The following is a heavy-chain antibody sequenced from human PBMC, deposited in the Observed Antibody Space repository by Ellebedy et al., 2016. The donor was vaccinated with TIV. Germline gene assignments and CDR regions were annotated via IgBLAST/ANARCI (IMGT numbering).Heavy chain of an antibody. J-gene: IGHJ4*01. Sequence: AASVKVSCKASGYTFIGYYIHWVRQAPGQGPEWIGWIKPNSGDTNYAQKFQGRVTLTRDTSITTAYMDLNTLTSEDTAIYYCATLVETAVPAHHYWGQGSLVTVAS. D-gene: IGHD2-2*01. CDR3: ATLVETAVPAHHY. V-gene: IGHV1-2*02. CDR1: GYTFIGYY. CDR2: IKPNSGDT.